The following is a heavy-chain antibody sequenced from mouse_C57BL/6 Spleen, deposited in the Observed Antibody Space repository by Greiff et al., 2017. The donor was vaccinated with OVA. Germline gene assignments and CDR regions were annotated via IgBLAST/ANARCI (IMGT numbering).Heavy chain of an antibody. CDR3: ARIDYDYDVEYFDV. CDR1: GYTFTSYW. D-gene: IGHD2-4*01. V-gene: IGHV1-52*01. Sequence: QVQLQQPGAELVRPGSSVQLSCKASGYTFTSYWMHWVKQRPIQGLEWIGNIDPSDSETHYNQKFKDKATLTVDKSSSTAYMQLSSLTSEDSAVYYCARIDYDYDVEYFDVWGTGTTVTVSS. CDR2: IDPSDSET. J-gene: IGHJ1*03.